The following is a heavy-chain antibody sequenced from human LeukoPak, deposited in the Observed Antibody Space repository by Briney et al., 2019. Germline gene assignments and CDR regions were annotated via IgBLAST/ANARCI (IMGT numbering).Heavy chain of an antibody. CDR1: GFTFSSYA. J-gene: IGHJ3*02. CDR2: ISGSGGST. V-gene: IGHV3-23*01. CDR3: AKDIVVVPAATPSHDAFDI. D-gene: IGHD2-2*01. Sequence: GGSLRLSCAASGFTFSSYAMSWVRQAPGKGLEWVSAISGSGGSTYYADSVKGRFTISRDNSKNRLYLQMNSLRAEDTAVYYCAKDIVVVPAATPSHDAFDIWGQGTMVTVSS.